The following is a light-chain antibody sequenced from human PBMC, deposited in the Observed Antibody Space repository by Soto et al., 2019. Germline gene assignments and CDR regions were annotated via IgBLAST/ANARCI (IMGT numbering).Light chain of an antibody. CDR1: QDISNW. Sequence: DIQMTQSPSSVSASIGDRVTITCRASQDISNWLAWYQQKPGKAPKLLIYVASTLESGVPSRFSGSGSGTDFTLTIDSLQPVDFATYFCQQANSFPRTFGQGTKVEIK. CDR2: VAS. CDR3: QQANSFPRT. V-gene: IGKV1-12*01. J-gene: IGKJ1*01.